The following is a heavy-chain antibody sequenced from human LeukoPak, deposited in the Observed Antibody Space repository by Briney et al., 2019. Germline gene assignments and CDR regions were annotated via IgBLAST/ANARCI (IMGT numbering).Heavy chain of an antibody. CDR3: AKDSPVATR. J-gene: IGHJ4*02. CDR2: ISGSGGST. CDR1: GFPFSTYA. V-gene: IGHV3-23*01. Sequence: GGSLRLSCAASGFPFSTYAMSWVRQAPGKGLEWASSISGSGGSTYYADSVKGRFTISRDDSKNMLYLQMSSLRAEDTAVYYCAKDSPVATRWGQGTLVTVSS. D-gene: IGHD2-15*01.